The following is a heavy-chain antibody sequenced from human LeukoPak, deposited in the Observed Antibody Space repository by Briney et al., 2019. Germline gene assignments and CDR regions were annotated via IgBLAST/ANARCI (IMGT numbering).Heavy chain of an antibody. CDR3: AKDLHAHIVVVTATSRGH. V-gene: IGHV3-23*01. CDR2: ISGSGGST. D-gene: IGHD2-21*02. J-gene: IGHJ4*02. Sequence: GGSLRLSCAASGFTFSSYAMSWVRQAPGMGLEWVSAISGSGGSTYYADSVKGRFTISRDNSKNTLYLQMNSLRAEDTAVYYCAKDLHAHIVVVTATSRGHWGQGTLVTVSS. CDR1: GFTFSSYA.